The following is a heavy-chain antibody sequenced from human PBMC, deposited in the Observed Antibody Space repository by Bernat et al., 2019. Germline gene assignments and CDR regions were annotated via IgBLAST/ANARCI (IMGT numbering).Heavy chain of an antibody. Sequence: QVQLSESGGGVVQPGRSLRLSCAASGFTFSSYGMHWVRQAPGKGLEWVAVIWYDGSNKYYADAVKDRFIISRDNSKNTVFLQMSSLRAEDTAVYYCARLGVRWSIDYWGQGTLVTVSS. V-gene: IGHV3-33*01. J-gene: IGHJ4*02. CDR1: GFTFSSYG. CDR3: ARLGVRWSIDY. CDR2: IWYDGSNK. D-gene: IGHD2-8*02.